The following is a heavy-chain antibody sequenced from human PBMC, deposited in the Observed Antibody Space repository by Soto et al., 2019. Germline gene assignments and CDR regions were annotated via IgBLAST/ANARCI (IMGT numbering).Heavy chain of an antibody. V-gene: IGHV4-4*07. CDR3: ARGFGSWSDS. Sequence: WTWIRQPAGKGLEWIGRISASGTSLYNPSVKSRVTLSLDTSKNQFSLKLTSVTAADTAVYYCARGFGSWSDSWGQGTLVTVSS. CDR2: ISASGTS. J-gene: IGHJ4*02. D-gene: IGHD6-13*01.